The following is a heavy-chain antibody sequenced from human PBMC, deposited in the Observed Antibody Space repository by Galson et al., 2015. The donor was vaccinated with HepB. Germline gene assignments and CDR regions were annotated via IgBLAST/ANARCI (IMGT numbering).Heavy chain of an antibody. CDR2: IHYTGGT. CDR3: ARHGLVGGYNGMDV. D-gene: IGHD6-25*01. J-gene: IGHJ6*02. Sequence: SETLSLTCTVSGGSITSNFYYWGWIRQPPGKGLEWIGNIHYTGGTFYSSSLKTRVTVSVATSKNQFSLTLSSVTAADTAVYYCARHGLVGGYNGMDVWGQGTTVTVS. CDR1: GGSITSNFYY. V-gene: IGHV4-39*01.